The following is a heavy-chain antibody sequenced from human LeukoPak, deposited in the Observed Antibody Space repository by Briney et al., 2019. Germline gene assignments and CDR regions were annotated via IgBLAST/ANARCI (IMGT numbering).Heavy chain of an antibody. CDR2: INSDGSST. D-gene: IGHD2-2*02. Sequence: GGSLRLSCAASGFTFSSYWMHWVPQAPGKGLVWVSRINSDGSSTSYTDSVKGRFTTSRDNAKNTLYLQMNSLRAEDTAVYYCARVGELGYCSSTSCYMGYGYWGQGTLVTVSS. CDR3: ARVGELGYCSSTSCYMGYGY. J-gene: IGHJ4*02. V-gene: IGHV3-74*01. CDR1: GFTFSSYW.